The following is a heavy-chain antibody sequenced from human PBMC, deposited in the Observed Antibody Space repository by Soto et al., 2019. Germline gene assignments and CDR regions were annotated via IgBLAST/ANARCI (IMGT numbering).Heavy chain of an antibody. CDR2: ISYDGSNK. J-gene: IGHJ5*02. Sequence: GSLRLSCAASGFTFSSYAMHWVRQAPGKGLEWVAVISYDGSNKYYADSVKGRFTISRDNSKNTLYLQMNSLRAGDTAVYYCARGGSWSGYRFDPWGQGTLVTVSS. D-gene: IGHD3-3*01. CDR3: ARGGSWSGYRFDP. CDR1: GFTFSSYA. V-gene: IGHV3-30-3*01.